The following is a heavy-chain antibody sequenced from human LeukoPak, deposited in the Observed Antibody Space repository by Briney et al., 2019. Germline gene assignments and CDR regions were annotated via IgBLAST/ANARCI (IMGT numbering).Heavy chain of an antibody. V-gene: IGHV4-39*01. CDR2: IYFSGSV. Sequence: SETLSLTCTVSGDITHYWGWIRQPPGKGLECIGSIYFSGSVYYNPSLRSRVTISLDTSKKQLSLKLNSVTAADTAIYYCAKHNGGGIVSYVAPGPPDYFDHWGQGALVTVSS. CDR3: AKHNGGGIVSYVAPGPPDYFDH. J-gene: IGHJ4*02. CDR1: GDITHY. D-gene: IGHD2-21*01.